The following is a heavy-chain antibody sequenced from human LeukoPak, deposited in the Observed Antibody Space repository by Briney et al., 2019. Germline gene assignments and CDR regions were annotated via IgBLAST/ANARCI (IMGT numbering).Heavy chain of an antibody. V-gene: IGHV3-33*01. CDR2: MWDDGTNK. CDR3: ARDHCSSTSCYVWSY. J-gene: IGHJ4*02. CDR1: GFTFSSYG. D-gene: IGHD2-2*01. Sequence: GGSLRLSCAASGFTFSSYGMHWVRQAPGKGLEWVAVMWDDGTNKYYADSVKGRFSISRDNSKNTLYLQMNSLRADDTAVYYCARDHCSSTSCYVWSYWGQGTLVTVS.